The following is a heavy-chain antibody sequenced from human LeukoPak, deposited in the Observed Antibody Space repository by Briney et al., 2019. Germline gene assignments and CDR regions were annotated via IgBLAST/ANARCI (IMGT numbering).Heavy chain of an antibody. CDR1: GGTFSSYA. D-gene: IGHD2-2*01. CDR2: IIPIFGTA. CDR3: ASVYCSSTSCYGPFDY. Sequence: GASVKVSCKASGGTFSSYAISWVRQAPGQGLEWMGGIIPIFGTANYAQKFQGRVTITADESTSTAYMELSSLRSEDTAVYYCASVYCSSTSCYGPFDYWGQGTLVTVSS. V-gene: IGHV1-69*13. J-gene: IGHJ4*02.